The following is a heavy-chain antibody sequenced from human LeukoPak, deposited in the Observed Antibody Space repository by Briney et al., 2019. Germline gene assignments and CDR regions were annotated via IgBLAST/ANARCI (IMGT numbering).Heavy chain of an antibody. CDR2: ISIYNGNT. Sequence: ASVKVSCKASGYTFTNYGISWVRQAPGQGLEWMGWISIYNGNTDYAQKLRGRVTMTTDTSTSTAYMERRSLRSDDTAVYYCARITYDFWSGYYMPDDPWGQGTLVTVSS. J-gene: IGHJ5*02. CDR3: ARITYDFWSGYYMPDDP. D-gene: IGHD3-3*01. V-gene: IGHV1-18*01. CDR1: GYTFTNYG.